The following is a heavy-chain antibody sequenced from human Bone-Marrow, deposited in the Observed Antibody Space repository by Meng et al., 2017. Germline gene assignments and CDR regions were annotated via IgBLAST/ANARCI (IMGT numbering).Heavy chain of an antibody. CDR1: GASISSSHW. J-gene: IGHJ4*02. V-gene: IGHV4-4*02. CDR2: IYHDGST. D-gene: IGHD2-15*01. Sequence: VQLQESGPGLVKPSGTLSLPCAVSGASISSSHWWGWVRQPPGKGLEWIGEIYHDGSTNYTPSLKSRVTISVDKSKNQFSLKLSSVTAADTAVYYCARSTGSRGSYATLDYWGQGTLVTVSS. CDR3: ARSTGSRGSYATLDY.